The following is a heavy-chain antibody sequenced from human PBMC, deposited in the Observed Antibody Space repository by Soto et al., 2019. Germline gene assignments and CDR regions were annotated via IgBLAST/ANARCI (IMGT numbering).Heavy chain of an antibody. CDR3: IQSRCGGDCLQSYASYYYYGMDV. J-gene: IGHJ6*02. D-gene: IGHD2-21*02. Sequence: QITLKDSGPTLVKPTQTLTLTCTFSAFSLSTGGVGVGWIRQPTGKALEWLALIYWDDDKRYSPSLRSRLTITQDTSKNQVVLTMTNMYPVETVTYYCIQSRCGGDCLQSYASYYYYGMDVWGQGTTVTVSS. V-gene: IGHV2-5*02. CDR2: IYWDDDK. CDR1: AFSLSTGGVG.